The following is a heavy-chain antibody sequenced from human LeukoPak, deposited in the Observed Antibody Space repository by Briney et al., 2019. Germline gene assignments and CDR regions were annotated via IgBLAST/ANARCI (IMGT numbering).Heavy chain of an antibody. CDR1: GGTFSSYA. CDR3: ARGYCSSTSCYAPPNY. V-gene: IGHV1-69*06. D-gene: IGHD2-2*01. Sequence: SVKVSCKASGGTFSSYAISWVRHAPGQGLEWMGGIIPIFGTANYAQKFQGRVTITADKSTSTAYMELSSLRSEDTAVYYCARGYCSSTSCYAPPNYWGQGTLVTVSS. J-gene: IGHJ4*02. CDR2: IIPIFGTA.